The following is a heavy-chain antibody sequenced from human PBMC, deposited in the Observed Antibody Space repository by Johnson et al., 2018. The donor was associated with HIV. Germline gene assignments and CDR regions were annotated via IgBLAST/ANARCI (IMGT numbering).Heavy chain of an antibody. CDR1: GFTFSSYA. D-gene: IGHD1-26*01. CDR2: ISGSGGST. J-gene: IGHJ3*02. Sequence: VQLVESGGGLVQPGGSLRLSCAASGFTFSSYAMSWVRQAPGKGLEWVSAISGSGGSTYYADSVKGRFTISRDNSKNTLYLQMNSLRAEDTAVYYCAKGRELRRRLWDAFDIWGQGTMVTVSS. V-gene: IGHV3-23*04. CDR3: AKGRELRRRLWDAFDI.